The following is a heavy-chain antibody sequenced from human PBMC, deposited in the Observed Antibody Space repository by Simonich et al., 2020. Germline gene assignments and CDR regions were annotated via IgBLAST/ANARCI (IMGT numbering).Heavy chain of an antibody. D-gene: IGHD1-26*01. CDR3: ARGGYSGSYNWFDP. J-gene: IGHJ5*02. CDR2: ISTAGDT. CDR1: GFTFSSYD. Sequence: EVQLVESGGGLVQPGGSLSLSCAASGFTFSSYDMHWVRQATRKGQVWVSAISTAGDTYSPGSVKGRFTIARENAKNAVYLQMNSLRAGDTAVYYCARGGYSGSYNWFDPWGQGTLVTVSS. V-gene: IGHV3-13*01.